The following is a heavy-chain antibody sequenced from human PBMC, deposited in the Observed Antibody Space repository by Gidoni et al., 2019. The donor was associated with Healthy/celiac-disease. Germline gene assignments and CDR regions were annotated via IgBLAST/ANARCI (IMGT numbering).Heavy chain of an antibody. D-gene: IGHD2-2*01. V-gene: IGHV1-46*01. CDR3: ARGGSGYCSSTSCRNYYYYGMDV. J-gene: IGHJ6*02. CDR2: INPIGGST. Sequence: QVQLVQSGAEVKKPGASVKVSCKASGYTFPSYYMHWVRQAPGQGLEWLGIINPIGGSTSYVQKFQGRVTMTRDTSTSTGYMGLSSLRSGDTAVYYCARGGSGYCSSTSCRNYYYYGMDVWGQGTTVTVSS. CDR1: GYTFPSYY.